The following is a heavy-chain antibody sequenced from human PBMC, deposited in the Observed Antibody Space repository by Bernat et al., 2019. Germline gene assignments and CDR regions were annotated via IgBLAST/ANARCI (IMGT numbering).Heavy chain of an antibody. CDR2: IYYSGST. Sequence: QLQLQESGPGLVKPSETLSLTCTVSGGSIRSSSYYWGWIRQPPGKGLEWIGSIYYSGSTYYNPSLKSRVTISVDTSKNQFSLKLSSVTAADTAVYYCASLLRYFPSYGMDVWGQGTTVTVSS. CDR3: ASLLRYFPSYGMDV. V-gene: IGHV4-39*01. CDR1: GGSIRSSSYY. J-gene: IGHJ6*02. D-gene: IGHD3-9*01.